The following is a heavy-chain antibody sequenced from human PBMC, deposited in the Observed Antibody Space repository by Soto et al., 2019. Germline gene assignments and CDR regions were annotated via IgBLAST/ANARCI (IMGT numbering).Heavy chain of an antibody. CDR1: GYTLTELS. CDR3: ATAGTAGHDAFDI. D-gene: IGHD1-1*01. Sequence: ASVKVSCKVSGYTLTELSMHWVRQVPGKGLEWMGGFDPEDGETIYAQKFQGRVTMTEDTSTDTAYMELSSLRSEDTAVYYCATAGTAGHDAFDIWGQGTMVTVSS. CDR2: FDPEDGET. V-gene: IGHV1-24*01. J-gene: IGHJ3*02.